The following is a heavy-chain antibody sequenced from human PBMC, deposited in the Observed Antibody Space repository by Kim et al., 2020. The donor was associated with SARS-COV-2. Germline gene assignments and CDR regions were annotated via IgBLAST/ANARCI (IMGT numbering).Heavy chain of an antibody. D-gene: IGHD3-3*01. Sequence: SETLSLTCTVSGGSISSSSYYWGWIRQPPGKGLEWIGSIYYSGSTYYNPSLKSRVTISVDTSKNQFSLKLSSVTAADTAVYYCARHWSDYDFWSGSDYWGQGTLVTVSS. CDR2: IYYSGST. CDR1: GGSISSSSYY. V-gene: IGHV4-39*01. CDR3: ARHWSDYDFWSGSDY. J-gene: IGHJ4*02.